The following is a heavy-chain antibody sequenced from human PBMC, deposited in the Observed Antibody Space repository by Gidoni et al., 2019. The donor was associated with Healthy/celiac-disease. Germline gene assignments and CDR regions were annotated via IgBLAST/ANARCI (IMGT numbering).Heavy chain of an antibody. V-gene: IGHV6-1*01. CDR1: GDSGASDSAA. D-gene: IGHD6-13*01. J-gene: IGHJ4*02. Sequence: QVKPQQSGPGLAKPSQAHSRTPPISGDSGASDSAAWNWLRQSPSSGLGWLGRTYYRSKWYNVSAVSVQSRLPVTPDTSQTPFSLQLNSVTPEDTAVYYCARVPYSSDSYFDYWGQGTLVTVSS. CDR2: TYYRSKWYN. CDR3: ARVPYSSDSYFDY.